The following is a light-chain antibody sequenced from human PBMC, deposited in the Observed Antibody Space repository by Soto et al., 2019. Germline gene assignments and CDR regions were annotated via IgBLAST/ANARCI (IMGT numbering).Light chain of an antibody. CDR1: QYINTR. CDR2: QTS. J-gene: IGKJ1*01. CDR3: HKRQSWPRT. Sequence: MTQSPSSLSASVGDTVNITCRASQYINTRLAWYQHRPGQAPRLLIYQTSIRAAGIPARFSASGTGTDFTLTISDVQPEDFAVYYCHKRQSWPRTCGQGTKGDIK. V-gene: IGKV3D-15*03.